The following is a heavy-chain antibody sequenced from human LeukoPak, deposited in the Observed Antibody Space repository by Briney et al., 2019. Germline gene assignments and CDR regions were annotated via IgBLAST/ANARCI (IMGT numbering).Heavy chain of an antibody. Sequence: PGGSLRLSCAASGFTFSTYWMHWVRHAPGKGLVWVSRVRPEGTTTAYADSVKGRFTIPRDNAKNTLFLQMNSLSAEDTAVYYCARDLDWILFDYWGQGTLVTVSS. CDR2: VRPEGTTT. CDR3: ARDLDWILFDY. D-gene: IGHD3-9*01. J-gene: IGHJ4*02. CDR1: GFTFSTYW. V-gene: IGHV3-74*03.